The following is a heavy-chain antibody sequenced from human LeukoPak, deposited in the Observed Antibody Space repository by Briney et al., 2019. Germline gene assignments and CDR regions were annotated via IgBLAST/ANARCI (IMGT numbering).Heavy chain of an antibody. CDR2: FRSKAYGGTT. V-gene: IGHV3-49*04. Sequence: GSLRLSCTASGFTFGDYPRSWVRQAPGKGLRWLGFFRSKAYGGTTEYAASVKGRFTISRDDSKSNAYLQMNSLKTEDTAVYYCTRASSSWDFDYWGQGTLVTVSS. D-gene: IGHD6-13*01. J-gene: IGHJ4*02. CDR1: GFTFGDYP. CDR3: TRASSSWDFDY.